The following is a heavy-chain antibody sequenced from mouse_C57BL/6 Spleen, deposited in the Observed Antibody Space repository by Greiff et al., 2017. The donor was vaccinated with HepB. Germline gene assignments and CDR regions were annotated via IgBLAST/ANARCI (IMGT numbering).Heavy chain of an antibody. V-gene: IGHV1-55*01. CDR1: GYTFTSYW. D-gene: IGHD2-1*01. CDR3: ARYGNYADY. CDR2: IYPGSGST. J-gene: IGHJ2*01. Sequence: VKLQQPGAELVKPGASVKMSCKASGYTFTSYWITWVKQRPGQGLEWIGDIYPGSGSTNYNEKFKGKATLTVDTSSSTAYMQLSSLTSEDSAVYYCARYGNYADYWGQGTTLTVSS.